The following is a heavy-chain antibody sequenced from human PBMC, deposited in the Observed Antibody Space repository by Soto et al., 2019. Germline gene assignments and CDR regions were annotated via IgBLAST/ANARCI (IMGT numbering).Heavy chain of an antibody. Sequence: ASVKVSCKASGYTVTSYDIYWVRQATGQGLEWMGWMNPNTGNSAYAQKFQGRVTVTSDTSINTVHMELSSLRSEDTDVYYCARRAEANGWNGFGADKYYFDFWGQGTLVTVSS. J-gene: IGHJ4*02. CDR3: ARRAEANGWNGFGADKYYFDF. CDR2: MNPNTGNS. V-gene: IGHV1-8*01. CDR1: GYTVTSYD. D-gene: IGHD1-1*01.